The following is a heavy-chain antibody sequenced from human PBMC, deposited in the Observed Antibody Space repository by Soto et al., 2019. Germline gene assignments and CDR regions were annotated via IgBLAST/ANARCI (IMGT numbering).Heavy chain of an antibody. D-gene: IGHD3-10*01. V-gene: IGHV4-31*03. CDR2: IYYSGST. Sequence: SETLSLTCTVSGGSISSGGYYWSWIRQHPGKGLEWIGYIYYSGSTYYNPSLKSRVTISVDTSKNQFSLKLISVTAADTAVFYCSRGYGSGSYYGPPSYYFDYWGQGTLVTVSS. J-gene: IGHJ4*02. CDR3: SRGYGSGSYYGPPSYYFDY. CDR1: GGSISSGGYY.